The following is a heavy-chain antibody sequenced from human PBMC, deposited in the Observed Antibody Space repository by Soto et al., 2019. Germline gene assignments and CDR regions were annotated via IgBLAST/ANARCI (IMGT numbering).Heavy chain of an antibody. Sequence: SGPTLVNPTQTLTLTCTFSGVSLTSNDVGGGWIRQPPGKALEWLALIYWDDDKRYSPSLKVRLTITKDTSKNLLVLRLTNIGPVDRALYYYAHSWYSRLSFEDXGQGTLVTVYS. D-gene: IGHD6-13*01. CDR2: IYWDDDK. J-gene: IGHJ4*02. CDR1: GVSLTSNDVG. V-gene: IGHV2-5*02. CDR3: AHSWYSRLSFED.